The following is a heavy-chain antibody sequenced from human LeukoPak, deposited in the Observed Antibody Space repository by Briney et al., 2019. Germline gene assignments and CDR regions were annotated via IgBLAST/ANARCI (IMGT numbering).Heavy chain of an antibody. CDR3: SREDYFGSGSPAY. Sequence: GGSLRLSCAASGFTFSSYWMSWVRQVPGKGLEWVANIHQDGSEKHYVDSVKGRFTISRDNANNSLFLQMDSLRAEDTALYYCSREDYFGSGSPAYWGQGTPVTVSS. D-gene: IGHD3-10*01. CDR1: GFTFSSYW. V-gene: IGHV3-7*01. J-gene: IGHJ4*02. CDR2: IHQDGSEK.